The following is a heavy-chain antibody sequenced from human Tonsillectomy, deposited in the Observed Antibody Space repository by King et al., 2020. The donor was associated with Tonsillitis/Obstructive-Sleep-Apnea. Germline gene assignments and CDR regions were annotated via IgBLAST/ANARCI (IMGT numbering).Heavy chain of an antibody. V-gene: IGHV5-10-1*03. CDR3: ARHRVVVVSASRVSDYGMDV. CDR1: GYSFTSYW. Sequence: QLVQSGAEVKKPGESLRISCKGSGYSFTSYWISWVRQMPGKGLEWMGRIDPSDSQTNYSPSFQGHVSISADKSISTAYLQWSSLKASDTAMYYCARHRVVVVSASRVSDYGMDVWGLGTTVTVSS. CDR2: IDPSDSQT. J-gene: IGHJ6*02. D-gene: IGHD2-21*01.